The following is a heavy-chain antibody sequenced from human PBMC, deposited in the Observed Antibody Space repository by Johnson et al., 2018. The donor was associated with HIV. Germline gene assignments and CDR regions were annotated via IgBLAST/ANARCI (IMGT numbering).Heavy chain of an antibody. Sequence: QVQLVESGGGFVKAGGSLRLSCEVSGFIFSKYNMAWIRQAPGKGLECLSYITSSGSSVYYADSVKGRFTISRDNARASLFLRINSLRADDSGVYYCARDATPWGGDYVGYTFDLWGQGTMVTVSS. V-gene: IGHV3-11*04. CDR1: GFIFSKYN. CDR3: ARDATPWGGDYVGYTFDL. CDR2: ITSSGSSV. J-gene: IGHJ3*01. D-gene: IGHD4-17*01.